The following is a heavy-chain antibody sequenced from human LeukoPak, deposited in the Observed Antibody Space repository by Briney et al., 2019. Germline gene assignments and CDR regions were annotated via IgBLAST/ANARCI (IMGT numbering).Heavy chain of an antibody. CDR1: GGSFSGYY. V-gene: IGHV4-34*01. J-gene: IGHJ6*03. D-gene: IGHD6-6*01. CDR2: INHSGST. CDR3: ARGRVAARLYYYMDV. Sequence: SETLSLTCAVYGGSFSGYYWSWIRQPPGKGLEWIGEINHSGSTNYNPSLKSRVTISVDTSKNQFSLKLSSVTAADTAVYYCARGRVAARLYYYMDVWGKGTTVTVPS.